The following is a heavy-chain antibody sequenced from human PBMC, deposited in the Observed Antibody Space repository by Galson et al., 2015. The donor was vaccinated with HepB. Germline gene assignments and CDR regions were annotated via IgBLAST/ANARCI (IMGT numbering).Heavy chain of an antibody. CDR2: IDPSDSYT. Sequence: SWVRQMPGKGLEWMGRIDPSDSYTNYSPSFQGHVTISADKSISTAYLQWSSLKASDTAMYYCARRGYDYVWGSYRYTVYYGMDVWGQGTTVTVSS. CDR3: ARRGYDYVWGSYRYTVYYGMDV. J-gene: IGHJ6*02. D-gene: IGHD3-16*02. V-gene: IGHV5-10-1*01.